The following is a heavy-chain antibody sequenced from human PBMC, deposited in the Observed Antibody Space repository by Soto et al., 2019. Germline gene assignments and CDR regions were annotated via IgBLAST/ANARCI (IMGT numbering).Heavy chain of an antibody. D-gene: IGHD3-10*01. J-gene: IGHJ4*02. CDR3: AGTMVRGTFDY. V-gene: IGHV4-61*01. CDR1: GGSISSSSYY. CDR2: IYYSGST. Sequence: SETLSLTCTVSGGSISSSSYYWSWIRQPPGKGLEWIGYIYYSGSTNYNPSLKSRVTISVDTSKNQFSLKLSSVTAADTAVYYCAGTMVRGTFDYWGQGTLVTVSS.